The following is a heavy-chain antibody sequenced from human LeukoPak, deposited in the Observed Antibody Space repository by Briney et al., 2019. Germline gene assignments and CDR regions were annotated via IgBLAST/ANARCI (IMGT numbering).Heavy chain of an antibody. CDR2: MYYSGTT. Sequence: SETLSLTCTVSGGSISSRKYYWGWIRQPPGKGLEWIGSMYYSGTTYYNPSLKSRVTISVDTSKNQFSLKLSSVIVADTAVFFCARQRASSWYNFDYWGQGTLVTVSS. J-gene: IGHJ4*02. CDR3: ARQRASSWYNFDY. V-gene: IGHV4-39*01. D-gene: IGHD6-13*01. CDR1: GGSISSRKYY.